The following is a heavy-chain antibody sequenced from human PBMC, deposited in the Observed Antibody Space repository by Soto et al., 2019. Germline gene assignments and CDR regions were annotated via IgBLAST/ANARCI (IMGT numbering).Heavy chain of an antibody. CDR3: AKDKPGTTSFDY. J-gene: IGHJ4*02. CDR2: ISVRGDTT. Sequence: GSLRLSCAASGFTISSNAMYWVRQAPGKGLERVSGISVRGDTTHYADSVKGRFTISRDTSKNTLYLQLNTLRADDTAIYYCAKDKPGTTSFDYWGQGTLVTVSS. CDR1: GFTISSNA. D-gene: IGHD1-1*01. V-gene: IGHV3-23*01.